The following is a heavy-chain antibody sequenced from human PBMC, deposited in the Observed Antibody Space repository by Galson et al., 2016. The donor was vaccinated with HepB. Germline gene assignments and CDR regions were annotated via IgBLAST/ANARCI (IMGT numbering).Heavy chain of an antibody. D-gene: IGHD6-19*01. CDR3: ARVEYSSGWYYDFDI. Sequence: ETLSLTCAVSGGSISSTNWWSWVRQPPGQGLEWIGEIDDTGSTNYNPSLKSRVTISVDKSERQFSLKLRSVTAADTAVYYCARVEYSSGWYYDFDIWGQGTMVTVSS. CDR1: GGSISSTNW. CDR2: IDDTGST. J-gene: IGHJ3*02. V-gene: IGHV4-4*02.